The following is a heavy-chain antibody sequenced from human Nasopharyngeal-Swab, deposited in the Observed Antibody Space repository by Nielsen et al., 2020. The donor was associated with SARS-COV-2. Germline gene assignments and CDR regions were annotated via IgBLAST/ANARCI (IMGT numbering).Heavy chain of an antibody. V-gene: IGHV5-51*01. Sequence: KVSCKGSGYSLTSYLLGWVRQMPGKGLEWMGIIYPGDSDTRYSPSFQDQVTISADKSISTAYLQWSSLKASDTAMYYCARQEEMATSWDYWGQGTLVTVSS. CDR3: ARQEEMATSWDY. CDR2: IYPGDSDT. D-gene: IGHD5-24*01. J-gene: IGHJ4*02. CDR1: GYSLTSYL.